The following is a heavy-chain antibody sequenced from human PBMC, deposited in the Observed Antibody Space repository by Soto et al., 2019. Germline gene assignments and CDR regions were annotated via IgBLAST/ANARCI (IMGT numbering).Heavy chain of an antibody. V-gene: IGHV4-31*03. D-gene: IGHD3-16*02. CDR2: IYYIGTS. Sequence: QVQLQESGPGLVKPSQTLSLTCTVSGASISSGGYYWGWIRQHPGNGLEWIGFIYYIGTSYYNPSLESRITLSVDTSKNHFSLNLTSVTAADTAVYYCARVLRDVLSDRYYWYFDLWGRGTLVTVSS. CDR1: GASISSGGYY. J-gene: IGHJ2*01. CDR3: ARVLRDVLSDRYYWYFDL.